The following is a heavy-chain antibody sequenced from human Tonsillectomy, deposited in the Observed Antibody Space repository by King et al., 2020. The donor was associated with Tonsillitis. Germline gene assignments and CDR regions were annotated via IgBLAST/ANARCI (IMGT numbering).Heavy chain of an antibody. V-gene: IGHV4-59*08. CDR1: GGSISSYY. D-gene: IGHD3-10*01. J-gene: IGHJ5*02. Sequence: VQLQESGPGLVKPSETLSLTCTVSGGSISSYYWSWIRQPPGKGLEWIGYIYYSGSTNYNPSLKSRVTISVDASKNQFSLKLSSGTAADTAVYYCATTLVVYYGSGSYSAGWFDPWGQGTLVTVSS. CDR3: ATTLVVYYGSGSYSAGWFDP. CDR2: IYYSGST.